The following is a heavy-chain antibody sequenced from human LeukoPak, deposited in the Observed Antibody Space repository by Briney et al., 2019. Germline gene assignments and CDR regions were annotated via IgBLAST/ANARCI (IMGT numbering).Heavy chain of an antibody. CDR1: GGSISSHY. V-gene: IGHV4-59*11. CDR2: IYYSGST. J-gene: IGHJ4*02. Sequence: SETLSLTCTVSGGSISSHYWSWIRQPPGKGLEWIGYIYYSGSTNYNPSLKSRVTISVDTSKNQFSLKLSSVTAADTAVYYCARDRFYFDHWGQGTLVTVSS. CDR3: ARDRFYFDH. D-gene: IGHD3-16*01.